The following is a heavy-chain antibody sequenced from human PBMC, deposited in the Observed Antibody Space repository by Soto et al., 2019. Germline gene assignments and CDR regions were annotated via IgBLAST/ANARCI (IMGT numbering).Heavy chain of an antibody. CDR2: FDPEDGET. V-gene: IGHV1-24*01. J-gene: IGHJ6*02. D-gene: IGHD6-13*01. CDR3: GAARDYYYYYGMDV. Sequence: GASVKVSCKVSGYTLTELSMHWVRQAPGKGLEWMGGFDPEDGETIYAQKFQGRVTMTEDTSTDTAYMELSSPRSEDTAVYYCGAARDYYYYYGMDVWGQGTTVTVSS. CDR1: GYTLTELS.